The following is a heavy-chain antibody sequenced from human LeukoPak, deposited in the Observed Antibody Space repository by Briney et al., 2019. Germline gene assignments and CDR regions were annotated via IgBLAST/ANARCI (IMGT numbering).Heavy chain of an antibody. V-gene: IGHV3-48*01. D-gene: IGHD3-3*01. J-gene: IGHJ6*03. CDR1: GFTFSTYW. Sequence: GGSLRLSCAASGFTFSTYWMTWVRQAPGKGLEWVSYISSSSSTIYYADSVKGRFTISRDNAKNSLYLQMNSLRAEDTAVYYCAREHYDFWSGYFPRYYYYYYMDVWGKGTTVTVSS. CDR2: ISSSSSTI. CDR3: AREHYDFWSGYFPRYYYYYYMDV.